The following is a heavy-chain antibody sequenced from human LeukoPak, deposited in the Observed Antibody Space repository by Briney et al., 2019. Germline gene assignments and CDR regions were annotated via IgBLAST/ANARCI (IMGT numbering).Heavy chain of an antibody. CDR3: ARVNSKEGDAFDI. CDR2: IITIFGTA. J-gene: IGHJ3*02. V-gene: IGHV1-69*05. CDR1: GATFSSYT. Sequence: SVKVSCSSSGATFSSYTVGRVRQPPGQGLEWVGGIITIFGTANYAQKFQGRVTITTDESTSTAYMELSSLRSEDTAVYYCARVNSKEGDAFDIWGQGTMVTVSS.